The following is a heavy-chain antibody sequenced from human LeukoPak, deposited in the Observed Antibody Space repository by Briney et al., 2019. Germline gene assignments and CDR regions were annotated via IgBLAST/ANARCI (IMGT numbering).Heavy chain of an antibody. Sequence: SETLSLTCTVSGGSISSYYWSWIRQPAGKGLEWIGRIYTSGSTNYNPSLKSRVTMSVDTSKNQFSLKLSSVTAADTAVYYCAGSYIYYYYYYMHVWGKGAMVTISS. J-gene: IGHJ6*03. V-gene: IGHV4-4*07. CDR2: IYTSGST. CDR1: GGSISSYY. CDR3: AGSYIYYYYYYMHV. D-gene: IGHD5-18*01.